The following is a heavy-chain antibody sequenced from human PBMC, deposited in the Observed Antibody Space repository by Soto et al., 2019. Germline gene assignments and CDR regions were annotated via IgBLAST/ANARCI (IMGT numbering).Heavy chain of an antibody. CDR3: ARTIVGATSDIFALGY. CDR1: GYSISSGYY. V-gene: IGHV4-38-2*01. D-gene: IGHD1-26*01. CDR2: IYHSGST. Sequence: ASETLSLTCAVSGYSISSGYYWGWIRQPPGKGLEWIGSIYHSGSTYYNLSLKSRVTISVDTSKNQFSLKLSSVTAADTAVYYCARTIVGATSDIFALGYWGQGTLVTVSS. J-gene: IGHJ4*02.